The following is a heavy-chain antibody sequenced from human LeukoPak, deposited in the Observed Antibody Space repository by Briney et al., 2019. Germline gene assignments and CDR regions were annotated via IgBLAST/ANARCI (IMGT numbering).Heavy chain of an antibody. CDR2: INHSGST. J-gene: IGHJ4*02. CDR1: GGSFSGYY. D-gene: IGHD6-19*01. CDR3: GRIGSGWNTGPFDY. Sequence: NPSETLSLTCAVYGGSFSGYYWSWIRQPPGKGLEWIGEINHSGSTNYNPSLKSRVTISVDTSKNQFSLKLSSVTAADTAVYYCGRIGSGWNTGPFDYWGQGTLVTVSS. V-gene: IGHV4-34*01.